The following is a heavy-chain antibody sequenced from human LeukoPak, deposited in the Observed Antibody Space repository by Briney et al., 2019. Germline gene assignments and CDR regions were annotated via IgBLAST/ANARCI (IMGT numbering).Heavy chain of an antibody. CDR2: FSGSGGST. V-gene: IGHV3-23*01. CDR3: AKDVGYCSSTTCYKPFDY. J-gene: IGHJ4*02. CDR1: GFTFSNYA. Sequence: GGSLRLSCAASGFTFSNYAMSWVRQAPGKGLEWVSAFSGSGGSTYYADSVKGRFTISRDNSKNTLYLQMNSLRAEDTTVYYCAKDVGYCSSTTCYKPFDYWGQGTLVTVSS. D-gene: IGHD2-2*02.